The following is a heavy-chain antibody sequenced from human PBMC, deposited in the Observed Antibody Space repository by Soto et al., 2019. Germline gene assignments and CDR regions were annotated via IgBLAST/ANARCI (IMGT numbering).Heavy chain of an antibody. CDR3: ARVPMPMVVIVSQNAFDI. D-gene: IGHD2-2*01. V-gene: IGHV4-31*03. CDR2: IYHSGTT. CDR1: GGSISSGPYF. Sequence: SETLSLTCSVSGGSISSGPYFWSWIRQQLGKGLEWIGDIYHSGTTYYNPSLTSRVTMSVDTSKNQFSLMLKSVSAADTAVYFCARVPMPMVVIVSQNAFDIWGQGRMVT. J-gene: IGHJ3*02.